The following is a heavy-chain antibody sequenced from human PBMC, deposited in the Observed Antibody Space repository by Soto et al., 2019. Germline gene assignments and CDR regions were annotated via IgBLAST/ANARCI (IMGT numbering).Heavy chain of an antibody. V-gene: IGHV3-23*01. CDR2: ISGSGGST. Sequence: EVQLLESGGGLVQPGGSLRLSCAASGFTFSSYAMSWVRQAPGKGLEWVSAISGSGGSTYYADSVKGRFTISRDNSKNTLYLQINSLRAEDTAVYYCSKDRISYYDILSGPFDSWGQGTLVTVSS. D-gene: IGHD3-9*01. CDR3: SKDRISYYDILSGPFDS. CDR1: GFTFSSYA. J-gene: IGHJ4*02.